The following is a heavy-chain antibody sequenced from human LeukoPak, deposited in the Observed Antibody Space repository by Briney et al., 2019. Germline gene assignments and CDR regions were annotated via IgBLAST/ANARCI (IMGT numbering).Heavy chain of an antibody. D-gene: IGHD6-25*01. CDR3: ARDRLPRGWFDP. Sequence: SYISSSSSTIYYADSVKGRFTISRDNAKNSLYLQMNSLRAEDTAVYYCARDRLPRGWFDPWGQGTLVTVSS. CDR2: ISSSSSTI. J-gene: IGHJ5*02. V-gene: IGHV3-48*01.